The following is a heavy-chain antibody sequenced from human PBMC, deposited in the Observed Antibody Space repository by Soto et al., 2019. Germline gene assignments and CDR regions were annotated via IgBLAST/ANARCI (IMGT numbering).Heavy chain of an antibody. V-gene: IGHV4-34*01. CDR1: GGSFSGHY. CDR3: ARGYPRSIFSTALATSYWFDS. D-gene: IGHD2-21*01. Sequence: QVQLQQWGAGLLKPSETLSLTCAVYGGSFSGHYWSWIRQYPGKALEWIAEINHRGSTTYNPSLRRRVTLSVDPSKTQFSLRLGSVTAADTAVYYCARGYPRSIFSTALATSYWFDSWGQGGLVTVSS. CDR2: INHRGST. J-gene: IGHJ5*01.